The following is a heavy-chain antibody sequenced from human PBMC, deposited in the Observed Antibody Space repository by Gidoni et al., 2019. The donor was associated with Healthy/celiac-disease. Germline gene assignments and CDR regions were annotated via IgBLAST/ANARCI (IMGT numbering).Heavy chain of an antibody. Sequence: EVQLVESGGGLVKPGGSLRLSCAASGFTFSNAWLSWVRPAPGKGLEWVGRIKSKTDGGTTDYAAPVKGRFTISRDDSKNTLYLQMNSLKTEDTAVYYCTTDRILLWFGELSDAFDIWGQGTMVTVSS. CDR3: TTDRILLWFGELSDAFDI. V-gene: IGHV3-15*01. D-gene: IGHD3-10*01. CDR1: GFTFSNAW. J-gene: IGHJ3*02. CDR2: IKSKTDGGTT.